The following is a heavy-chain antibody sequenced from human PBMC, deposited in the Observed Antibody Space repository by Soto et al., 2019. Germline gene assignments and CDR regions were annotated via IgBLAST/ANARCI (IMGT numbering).Heavy chain of an antibody. V-gene: IGHV4-39*01. Sequence: SETLCLNCTVSGVSISTTSYYWGWFRQPPGKGLEWIGSIYYIGSTYYNPSLKSRVTISVDTSKNQFSLMLNSVTAADTAVFYCARSWGGSYIDAFDIWGQGTLVT. J-gene: IGHJ3*02. D-gene: IGHD1-26*01. CDR3: ARSWGGSYIDAFDI. CDR2: IYYIGST. CDR1: GVSISTTSYY.